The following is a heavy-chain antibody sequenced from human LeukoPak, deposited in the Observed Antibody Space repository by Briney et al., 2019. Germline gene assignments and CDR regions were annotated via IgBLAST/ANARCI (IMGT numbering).Heavy chain of an antibody. V-gene: IGHV4-4*02. Sequence: SETLSLTCAVSGGSISSSNWWSWVRQPPGKGLEWIGEIYHSGSTNYNPSLKSRVTISVDKSKNQFSLKLSSVTAADTAVYYCARWSSSTPYYYGMDVWGQGTTVTVSS. CDR1: GGSISSSNW. J-gene: IGHJ6*02. D-gene: IGHD2-15*01. CDR2: IYHSGST. CDR3: ARWSSSTPYYYGMDV.